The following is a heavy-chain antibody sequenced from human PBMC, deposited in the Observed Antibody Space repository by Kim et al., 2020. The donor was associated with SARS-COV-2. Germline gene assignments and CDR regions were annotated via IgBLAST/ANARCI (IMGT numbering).Heavy chain of an antibody. CDR3: ATSLAYCSGGSCHS. CDR2: INPSGGAA. Sequence: ASVKVSCKASGYTFTHHYMHWVRQAPGQGLEWMGMINPSGGAATYAQKFQGRVTMTSDTSTSTVYMEVSSLRSEDTALYYCATSLAYCSGGSCHSWGQGTRVPVST. D-gene: IGHD2-15*01. V-gene: IGHV1-46*01. J-gene: IGHJ4*02. CDR1: GYTFTHHY.